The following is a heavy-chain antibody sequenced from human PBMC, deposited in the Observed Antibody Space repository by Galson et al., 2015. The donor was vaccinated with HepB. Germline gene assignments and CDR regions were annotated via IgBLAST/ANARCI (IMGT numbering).Heavy chain of an antibody. V-gene: IGHV3-48*02. CDR1: GFTFSSYS. J-gene: IGHJ4*02. D-gene: IGHD6-19*01. Sequence: SLRLSCAASGFTFSSYSMNWVRQAPGKGLEWVSYISSSSSTIYYADSVKGRFTISRDNAKNSLYLQMNSLRDEDTAVYYCARDLGKVGRGWYYFDYWGQGTLVTVSS. CDR2: ISSSSSTI. CDR3: ARDLGKVGRGWYYFDY.